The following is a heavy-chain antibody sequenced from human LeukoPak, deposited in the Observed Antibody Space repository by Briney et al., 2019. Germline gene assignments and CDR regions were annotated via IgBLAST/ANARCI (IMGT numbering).Heavy chain of an antibody. V-gene: IGHV1-2*02. Sequence: GASVKVSCKTSGYTFTGYYMHWVRQAPGQGREWMGWINPNSGGTNYAQKFQGRVTMTRDTSISTAYMELSRLRSDDTAVYYCARGVQTGSYWGGYYFDYWGQGTLVTVSS. CDR3: ARGVQTGSYWGGYYFDY. CDR2: INPNSGGT. D-gene: IGHD1-26*01. CDR1: GYTFTGYY. J-gene: IGHJ4*02.